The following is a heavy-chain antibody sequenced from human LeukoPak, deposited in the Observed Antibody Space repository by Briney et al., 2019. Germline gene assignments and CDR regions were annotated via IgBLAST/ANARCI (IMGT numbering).Heavy chain of an antibody. V-gene: IGHV3-7*01. J-gene: IGHJ4*02. CDR3: ARVTMVRDYYFDY. CDR2: IKQDGSEK. Sequence: PGGSLRLSCAASGFTFSSYWMSWVRQAPGKGLEWVANIKQDGSEKYYVDSVKGRFTISRDNAKNSLYLQMNSLRAEDTAVYYCARVTMVRDYYFDYWGQGTLVTVSS. D-gene: IGHD3-10*01. CDR1: GFTFSSYW.